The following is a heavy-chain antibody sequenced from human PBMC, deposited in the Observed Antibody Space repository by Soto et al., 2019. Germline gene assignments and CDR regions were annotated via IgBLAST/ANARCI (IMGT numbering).Heavy chain of an antibody. J-gene: IGHJ6*02. V-gene: IGHV1-69*12. CDR1: GGTFSSYA. CDR3: ARGRYYGSGSRTDYYYYYGMDV. D-gene: IGHD3-10*01. CDR2: IIPIFGTA. Sequence: QVQLVQSGAEVKKPGSSVKVSCKASGGTFSSYAISWVRQAPGQGLEWMGGIIPIFGTANYAQKFQGRATITADESTSTAYMELSSLRSEDTAVYYCARGRYYGSGSRTDYYYYYGMDVWGQGTTVTVSS.